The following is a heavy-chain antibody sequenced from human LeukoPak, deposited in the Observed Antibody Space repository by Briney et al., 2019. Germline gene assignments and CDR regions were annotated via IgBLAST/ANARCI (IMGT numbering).Heavy chain of an antibody. CDR1: GGSFSGYY. CDR3: ARRSDRVAAFDY. V-gene: IGHV4-59*08. J-gene: IGHJ4*02. D-gene: IGHD6-19*01. Sequence: SETLSLTCAVYGGSFSGYYWSWIRQPPGKGLEWIGYIYYSGSTNYNPSLKSRVTISVDTSKNQFSLKLSSVTAADTAVYYCARRSDRVAAFDYWGQGTLVTVSS. CDR2: IYYSGST.